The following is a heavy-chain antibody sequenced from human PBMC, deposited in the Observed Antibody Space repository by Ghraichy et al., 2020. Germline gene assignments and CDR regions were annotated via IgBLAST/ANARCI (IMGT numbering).Heavy chain of an antibody. CDR3: ARLRIQLWLIQANYYYGMDV. D-gene: IGHD5-18*01. CDR1: GYTFTSYY. J-gene: IGHJ6*02. CDR2: INPSGGST. V-gene: IGHV1-46*03. Sequence: ASVKVSCKASGYTFTSYYMHWVRQAPGQGLEWMGIINPSGGSTSYAQKFQGRVTMTRDTSTSTVYMELSSLRSEDTAVYYCARLRIQLWLIQANYYYGMDVWGQGTTVTVSS.